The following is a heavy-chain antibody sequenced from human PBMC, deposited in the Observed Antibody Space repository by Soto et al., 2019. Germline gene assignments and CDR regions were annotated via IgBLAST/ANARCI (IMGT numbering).Heavy chain of an antibody. CDR1: GGSISSYY. D-gene: IGHD3-3*01. CDR2: IYYSGST. J-gene: IGHJ5*02. Sequence: PSETLSLTCTVSGGSISSYYWSWIRQPPGKGLEWIGYIYYSGSTNYNPSLKSRVTISVDTSKNQFSLKLSSVTAADTAVYYCAREGYDFWSGYYPLRWFDPWGQGTLVTVSS. CDR3: AREGYDFWSGYYPLRWFDP. V-gene: IGHV4-59*01.